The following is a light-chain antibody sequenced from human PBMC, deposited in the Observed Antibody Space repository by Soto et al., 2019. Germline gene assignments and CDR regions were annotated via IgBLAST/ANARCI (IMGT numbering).Light chain of an antibody. V-gene: IGLV1-44*01. CDR3: AAWDESPNVPV. Sequence: QSVLTPPPSASGTPGQRVTISCSGSNSNIGRNTVNWYQQLPGAAPNLLIYSNNERPSGVPDRFSGSKSGTSASLAISGLQSEDEADYYCAAWDESPNVPVFGGGTKLTVL. CDR1: NSNIGRNT. CDR2: SNN. J-gene: IGLJ2*01.